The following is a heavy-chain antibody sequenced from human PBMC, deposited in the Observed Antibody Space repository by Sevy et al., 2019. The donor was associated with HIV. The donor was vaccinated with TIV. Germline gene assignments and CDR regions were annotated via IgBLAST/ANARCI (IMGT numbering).Heavy chain of an antibody. CDR1: GGSISSSSYY. CDR3: ARHHYYDSSGYYYKDY. D-gene: IGHD3-22*01. V-gene: IGHV4-39*01. J-gene: IGHJ4*02. Sequence: SETLSLTCTVSGGSISSSSYYWGWIRQPPGKGLEWIGSIYYSGSTYYNPSLKSRVTISVDTSKNQFSLKLCSVTAAETAVYYCARHHYYDSSGYYYKDYWGQGTLVTVSS. CDR2: IYYSGST.